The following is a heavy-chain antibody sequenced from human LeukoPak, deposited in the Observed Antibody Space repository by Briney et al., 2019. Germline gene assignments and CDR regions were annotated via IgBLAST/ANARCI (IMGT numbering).Heavy chain of an antibody. CDR3: ATEPRIAVAGIFDY. CDR1: GYTFTSYG. J-gene: IGHJ4*02. V-gene: IGHV1-18*01. Sequence: ASVKVSCKASGYTFTSYGISWVRQAPGQGLEWMGWNSPYNGNTKFAQKLHDRVTMTTDTSTSTAYMELRSLRSEDTAVYYCATEPRIAVAGIFDYWGQGTLVTVSS. CDR2: NSPYNGNT. D-gene: IGHD6-19*01.